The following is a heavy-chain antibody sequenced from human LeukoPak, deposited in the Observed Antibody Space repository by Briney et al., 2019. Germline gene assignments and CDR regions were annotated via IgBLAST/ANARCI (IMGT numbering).Heavy chain of an antibody. CDR2: ISGSGGST. Sequence: GGSLRLSCAASGFTFSSYAMSWVRQAPGKGLEWVSAISGSGGSTYYADSVKGRFTIPRDNSKSTLYLQMNSLRAEDTAVYYCAKDWGEYFDYVWGSFTSFDSWGQGTLVTVSS. J-gene: IGHJ4*02. V-gene: IGHV3-23*01. CDR3: AKDWGEYFDYVWGSFTSFDS. D-gene: IGHD3-16*01. CDR1: GFTFSSYA.